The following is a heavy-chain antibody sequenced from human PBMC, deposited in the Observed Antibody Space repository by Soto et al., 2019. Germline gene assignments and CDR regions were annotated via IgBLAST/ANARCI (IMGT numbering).Heavy chain of an antibody. D-gene: IGHD3-10*01. Sequence: SPTLSLTCAISGDSVSSNSAAWNWIRQSPSRGLEWLGRTYYRSKWYNDYAVSVKSRITINPDTSKNQFSLQLNSVTSEDTAVYYCARAFVVRGTDYYYYYGMDVWGQGTTVTVSS. CDR3: ARAFVVRGTDYYYYYGMDV. J-gene: IGHJ6*02. CDR1: GDSVSSNSAA. CDR2: TYYRSKWYN. V-gene: IGHV6-1*01.